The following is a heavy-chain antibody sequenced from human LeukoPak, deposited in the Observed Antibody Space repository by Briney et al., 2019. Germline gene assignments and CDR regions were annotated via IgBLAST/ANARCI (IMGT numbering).Heavy chain of an antibody. CDR2: INGSGGST. CDR1: GFTFSSYA. Sequence: GGSLRLSCAASGFTFSSYAMSWVRQAPGKGLEWVSAINGSGGSTYYADSVKGRFTISRDNSKNTLYLQMNSLRAEDTAVYYCAKETDQYYYYGMDVWGQGTTVTVSS. V-gene: IGHV3-23*01. CDR3: AKETDQYYYYGMDV. J-gene: IGHJ6*02.